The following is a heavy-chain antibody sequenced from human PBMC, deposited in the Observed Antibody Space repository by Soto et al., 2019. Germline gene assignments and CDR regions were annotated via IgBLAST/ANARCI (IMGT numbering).Heavy chain of an antibody. J-gene: IGHJ4*02. V-gene: IGHV1-3*01. Sequence: RASVKVSCKASGYTFTSYAMHWVRQAPGQRLEWMGWINAGNGNTKYSQKFQGRVTITRDTSASTAYMELSSLRSEDTAVYYCARYGIAVAGRIYWGQGTLVTVSS. CDR1: GYTFTSYA. CDR3: ARYGIAVAGRIY. D-gene: IGHD6-19*01. CDR2: INAGNGNT.